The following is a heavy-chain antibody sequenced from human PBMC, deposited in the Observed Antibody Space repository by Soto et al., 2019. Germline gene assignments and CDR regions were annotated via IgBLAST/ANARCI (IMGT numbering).Heavy chain of an antibody. Sequence: QVQLVESGGGVVQPGRSLRLSCAASGFTFSSYGMRWVRQAPGKGLEWVAVISYDGSNKYYADSVKGRFTISRDNSKNTLYLQMNSLRAEDTAVYYCAKDGGVLLWFGEKGGMDVWGQGTTVTVSS. V-gene: IGHV3-30*18. CDR2: ISYDGSNK. CDR1: GFTFSSYG. D-gene: IGHD3-10*01. CDR3: AKDGGVLLWFGEKGGMDV. J-gene: IGHJ6*02.